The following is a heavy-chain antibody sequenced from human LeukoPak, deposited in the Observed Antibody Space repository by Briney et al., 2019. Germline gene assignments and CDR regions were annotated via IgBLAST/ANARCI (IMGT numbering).Heavy chain of an antibody. D-gene: IGHD7-27*01. CDR2: IYYSGST. CDR1: GGSISSSSYY. CDR3: ARKSGDGFDY. Sequence: SETLSLTCTVSGGSISSSSYYWGWIRQPPGKGLEWIGSIYYSGSTYYNPSLKSRVTISVDTSKNQFSLKLSSVTAADTAVYYCARKSGDGFDYWGQGTLVTVSS. V-gene: IGHV4-39*01. J-gene: IGHJ4*02.